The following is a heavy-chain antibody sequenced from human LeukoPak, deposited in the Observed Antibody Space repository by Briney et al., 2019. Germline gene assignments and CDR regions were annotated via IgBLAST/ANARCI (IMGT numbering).Heavy chain of an antibody. CDR2: IYNSGST. CDR1: GGSISSFY. V-gene: IGHV4-4*07. D-gene: IGHD2-2*01. J-gene: IGHJ4*02. CDR3: ATASSGYCTSTSCYATFDY. Sequence: SETLSLTCTVSGGSISSFYWSWIRQPAGKGLEWIGRIYNSGSTNYNPSLKSRVTISVDKSKKQFSLKLSSVTAADTAVYYCATASSGYCTSTSCYATFDYWGQGTLVTVSS.